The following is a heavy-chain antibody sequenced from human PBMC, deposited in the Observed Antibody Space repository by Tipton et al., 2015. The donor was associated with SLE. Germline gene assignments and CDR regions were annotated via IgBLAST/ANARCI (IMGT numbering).Heavy chain of an antibody. J-gene: IGHJ3*02. Sequence: SLRLSCAASGFTFSSYSMNWVRQAPGKGLEWVSSISSSSSYIYYADSVKGRFTISRDNSKNTLYLQMNSLRAEDTAVYYCAKDQLARYSSGWYWDAFDIWGQGTMVTVSS. D-gene: IGHD6-19*01. CDR3: AKDQLARYSSGWYWDAFDI. V-gene: IGHV3-21*04. CDR1: GFTFSSYS. CDR2: ISSSSSYI.